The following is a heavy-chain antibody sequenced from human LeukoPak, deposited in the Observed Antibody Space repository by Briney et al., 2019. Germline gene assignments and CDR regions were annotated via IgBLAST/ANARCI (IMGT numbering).Heavy chain of an antibody. CDR3: AREYDSGSYLF. CDR2: IRYRGST. J-gene: IGHJ4*02. Sequence: SETLSLICTVSGGSVSSTTYYWGWIRQSPGKGLQWIGSIRYRGSTYSNPSLKTRVTISVDTSKNHLSLKLNSVTAADTAVYYCAREYDSGSYLFWGQGILVTVSS. V-gene: IGHV4-39*02. D-gene: IGHD3-10*01. CDR1: GGSVSSTTYY.